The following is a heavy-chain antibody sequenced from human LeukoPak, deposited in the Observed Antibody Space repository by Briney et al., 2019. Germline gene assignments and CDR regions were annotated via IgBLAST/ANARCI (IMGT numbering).Heavy chain of an antibody. Sequence: GGSLRLSCAASGFTFNAYGMHWVRQAPGKGLEWVAFIRYDGSNKYYADSVKGRFTISRDNSKNTLYLQMNSLRAEDTAVYYCAKGMGRRYSSSSFDYWGQGTLVTVSS. J-gene: IGHJ4*02. D-gene: IGHD6-6*01. V-gene: IGHV3-30*02. CDR3: AKGMGRRYSSSSFDY. CDR1: GFTFNAYG. CDR2: IRYDGSNK.